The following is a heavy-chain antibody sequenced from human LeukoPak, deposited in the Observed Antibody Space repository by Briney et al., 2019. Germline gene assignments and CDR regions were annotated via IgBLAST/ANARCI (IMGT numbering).Heavy chain of an antibody. CDR1: GFTFTNYA. Sequence: GGSLRLSCAASGFTFTNYAMSWVRQAPGKGLEWVSGLSGSGNDTYYADSVKGRFTISRDNSKNTLYLRMNSLRAEDTAVYYCAKSEGSWLDYWGQGTLVTVSS. V-gene: IGHV3-23*01. CDR3: AKSEGSWLDY. D-gene: IGHD3-10*01. J-gene: IGHJ4*02. CDR2: LSGSGNDT.